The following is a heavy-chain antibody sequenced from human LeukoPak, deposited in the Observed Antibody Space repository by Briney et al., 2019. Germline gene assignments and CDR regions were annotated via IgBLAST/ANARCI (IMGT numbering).Heavy chain of an antibody. V-gene: IGHV3-23*01. D-gene: IGHD6-6*01. CDR1: GFTFSSYP. CDR3: ARDSSHYLGSSDY. Sequence: GGSLRVSCVVSGFTFSSYPMSWVRQAPGKGLEWVSVISENGDVTHYADSMKGRFTISRDNTKNTLNLQMNGLRDEDTAIYYCARDSSHYLGSSDYWGQGALVTVSS. CDR2: ISENGDVT. J-gene: IGHJ4*02.